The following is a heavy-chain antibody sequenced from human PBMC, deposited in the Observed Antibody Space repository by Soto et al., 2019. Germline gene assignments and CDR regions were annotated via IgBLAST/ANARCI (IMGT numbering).Heavy chain of an antibody. V-gene: IGHV4-61*01. J-gene: IGHJ5*02. CDR3: ARERGDSHWIDP. CDR2: VENSGST. D-gene: IGHD2-21*01. CDR1: GGSVSSESYY. Sequence: SETLSFTCSVSGGSVSSESYYWSWIRQTPGKGLEWIGNVENSGSTKYNPSLKSRVTISVDTSKNQFSLKLSSVTGADTAVYYCARERGDSHWIDPWGQGTLVTVSS.